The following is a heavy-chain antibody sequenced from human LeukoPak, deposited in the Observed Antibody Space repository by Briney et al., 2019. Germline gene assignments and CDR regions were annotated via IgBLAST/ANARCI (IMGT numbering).Heavy chain of an antibody. V-gene: IGHV4-39*07. CDR3: AREKGTAMFDY. CDR1: GGSITSSSYY. Sequence: SETLSLTCTVSGGSITSSSYYWGWIRQPPGKGLEWIGSIYYSGSTYYNPSLKSRVTISVDTSKNQFSLELSSVTAADTAVYYCAREKGTAMFDYWGQGTLVTVSS. CDR2: IYYSGST. D-gene: IGHD5-18*01. J-gene: IGHJ4*02.